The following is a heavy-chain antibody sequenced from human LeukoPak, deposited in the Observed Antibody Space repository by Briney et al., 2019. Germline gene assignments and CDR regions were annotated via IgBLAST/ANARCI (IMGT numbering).Heavy chain of an antibody. CDR2: ISYDGSNK. Sequence: PGSALRLSCAASGFTLSTYAMHGVREPPGKGLEGVAVISYDGSNKYYADSVKGRFTISRDNSKNTLYLQMNSLRAEDTAVYYCASSSWYSYYFDYWGQGTLVTVSS. J-gene: IGHJ4*02. V-gene: IGHV3-30*04. CDR3: ASSSWYSYYFDY. D-gene: IGHD6-13*01. CDR1: GFTLSTYA.